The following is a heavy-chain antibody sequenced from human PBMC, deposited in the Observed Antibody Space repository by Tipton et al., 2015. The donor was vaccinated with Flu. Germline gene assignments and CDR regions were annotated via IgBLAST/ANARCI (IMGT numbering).Heavy chain of an antibody. CDR2: IYYSGST. Sequence: LRLSCTVSGGSISSYYWSWIRQPPGKGLEWIGYIYYSGSTNHNPSLKSRVTISVDTSKNQFSLKLSSVTAADTAVYYCARDRKEILTGSPRYYYGMDVWGQGTTVTVSS. V-gene: IGHV4-59*01. J-gene: IGHJ6*02. CDR1: GGSISSYY. D-gene: IGHD3-9*01. CDR3: ARDRKEILTGSPRYYYGMDV.